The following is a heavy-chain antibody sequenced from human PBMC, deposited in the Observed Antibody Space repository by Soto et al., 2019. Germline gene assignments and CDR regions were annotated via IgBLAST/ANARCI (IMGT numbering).Heavy chain of an antibody. V-gene: IGHV3-23*01. CDR2: ISGSGGIT. D-gene: IGHD1-1*01. Sequence: GGSLRLSCAASGFPFSSYAMSWVRQAPGKGLEWVSGISGSGGITYYADSVKGRFTISRDNSKSTLYLQMNSLRADDTAVYFCAKSLSASPNYFFDSWGQGTLVTVSS. CDR3: AKSLSASPNYFFDS. CDR1: GFPFSSYA. J-gene: IGHJ4*02.